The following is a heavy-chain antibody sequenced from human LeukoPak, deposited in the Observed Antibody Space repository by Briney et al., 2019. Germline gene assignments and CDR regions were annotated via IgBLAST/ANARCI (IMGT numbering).Heavy chain of an antibody. CDR1: GFTVSINY. CDR2: IYSDGRT. Sequence: GGSLSLSCAASGFTVSINYMSWARQPPGEGLEWVSVIYSDGRTYYADSVKGRFTISRDTPKNTLYLQMNGLRAEDTAVYYCARAPGVTQASSGYFDYWGQGTLVTVSS. V-gene: IGHV3-53*01. J-gene: IGHJ4*02. CDR3: ARAPGVTQASSGYFDY. D-gene: IGHD3-22*01.